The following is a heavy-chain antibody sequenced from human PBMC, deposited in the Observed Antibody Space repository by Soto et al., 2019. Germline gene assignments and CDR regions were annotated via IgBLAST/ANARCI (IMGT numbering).Heavy chain of an antibody. CDR2: ISYDGSNK. J-gene: IGHJ3*02. CDR1: GFTFSSYA. V-gene: IGHV3-30-3*01. D-gene: IGHD3-22*01. Sequence: SLRLSCAASGFTFSSYAMHWVRQAPGKGLEWVAVISYDGSNKYYADSVKGRFTVSRDNSKNTLYLQMNSLRAEDTAVYYCARDLGYYDSSGYFPDDAFDIWGQGTMVTVSS. CDR3: ARDLGYYDSSGYFPDDAFDI.